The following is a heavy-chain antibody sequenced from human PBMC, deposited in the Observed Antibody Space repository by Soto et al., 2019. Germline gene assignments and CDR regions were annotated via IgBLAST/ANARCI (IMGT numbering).Heavy chain of an antibody. CDR2: FDPEDGET. CDR3: ATSGPFWSGYFFDY. CDR1: GDTLTELS. J-gene: IGHJ4*02. V-gene: IGHV1-24*01. D-gene: IGHD3-3*01. Sequence: GASVKLSCKVSGDTLTELSMHWVRQAPGKGLEWMGGFDPEDGETIYAQKFQGRVTMTEDTSTDTAYMELSSLRSEDTAVYYCATSGPFWSGYFFDYWGQGTLVTVSS.